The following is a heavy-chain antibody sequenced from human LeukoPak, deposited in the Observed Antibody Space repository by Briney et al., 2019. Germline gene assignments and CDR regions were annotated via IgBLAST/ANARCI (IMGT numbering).Heavy chain of an antibody. CDR3: AREQDTAMATFDY. D-gene: IGHD5-18*01. CDR1: GFTVSSNY. V-gene: IGHV3-53*01. Sequence: GGSLRLSCAASGFTVSSNYMSWVRQAPGKGLEWVSVIYSGGSTYYADSVKGRFTISRDNSKNTLYLQMNSLRAEDTAVYYCAREQDTAMATFDYWGQGTLVTVSS. J-gene: IGHJ4*02. CDR2: IYSGGST.